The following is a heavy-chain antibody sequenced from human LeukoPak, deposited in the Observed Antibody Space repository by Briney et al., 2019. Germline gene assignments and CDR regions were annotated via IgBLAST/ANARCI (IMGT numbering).Heavy chain of an antibody. D-gene: IGHD6-13*01. Sequence: GGSLRLSCAASGFTFSDYAMNWVRQAPGKGLEWVSTISGSGGSTYYAGSVKGRFTISRDNSKNTIYLQMNSLRAEDTALYYCAKAAAAPGFDFWGQGTLVTVSS. J-gene: IGHJ4*02. V-gene: IGHV3-23*01. CDR1: GFTFSDYA. CDR3: AKAAAAPGFDF. CDR2: ISGSGGST.